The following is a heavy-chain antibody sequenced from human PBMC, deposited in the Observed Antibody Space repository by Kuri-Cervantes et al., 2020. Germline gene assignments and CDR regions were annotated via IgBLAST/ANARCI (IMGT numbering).Heavy chain of an antibody. CDR1: GYSFTSYW. CDR2: IYPGHSDT. Sequence: GESLKISCMGSGYSFTSYWIACVRQMPGKGLEWMGIIYPGHSDTRYSPSFQGQVTISADKSISTAYLQWSSLKAPDTAMYYCARHTFDYDSSGYPYPAFDYWGQGTLVTVSS. V-gene: IGHV5-51*01. J-gene: IGHJ4*02. CDR3: ARHTFDYDSSGYPYPAFDY. D-gene: IGHD3-22*01.